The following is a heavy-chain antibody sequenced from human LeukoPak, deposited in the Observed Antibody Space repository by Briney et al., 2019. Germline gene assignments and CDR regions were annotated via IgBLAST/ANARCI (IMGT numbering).Heavy chain of an antibody. V-gene: IGHV3-7*01. D-gene: IGHD2-2*01. CDR3: ARYCSSTSRNDAFDM. J-gene: IGHJ3*02. Sequence: GGSLRSSCEASAFTFRNYWMSWVRQAPGKGLEGVANIKHDGSEKYYVDSVKGRLTISRDNAKNSLYLQMNNLRAEDTAVYYCARYCSSTSRNDAFDMWGQGTMVTVSS. CDR1: AFTFRNYW. CDR2: IKHDGSEK.